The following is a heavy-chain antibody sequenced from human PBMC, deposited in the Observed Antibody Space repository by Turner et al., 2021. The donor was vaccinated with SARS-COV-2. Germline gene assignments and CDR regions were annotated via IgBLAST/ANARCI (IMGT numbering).Heavy chain of an antibody. D-gene: IGHD3-10*01. CDR1: GGSISSSSYF. V-gene: IGHV4-39*01. CDR3: ARQAAGQGLDY. CDR2: IYYSGTT. Sequence: QVQLQESGPGLVKHSETLSLTCTVSGGSISSSSYFWGWIRQPPTKELEWIGSIYYSGTTYYNPSLKSRVSLSIDPSKNQFSLNLTSVTAADTALFYCARQAAGQGLDYWGRGILVTVSS. J-gene: IGHJ4*02.